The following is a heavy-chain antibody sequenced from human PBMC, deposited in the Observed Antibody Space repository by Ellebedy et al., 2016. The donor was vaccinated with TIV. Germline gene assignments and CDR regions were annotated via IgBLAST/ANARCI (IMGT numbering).Heavy chain of an antibody. CDR1: GFTFSDYS. CDR2: IDPSGSSI. J-gene: IGHJ4*02. D-gene: IGHD3-10*01. CDR3: ATEFYYRSSY. V-gene: IGHV3-21*01. Sequence: GESLKISCAASGFTFSDYSMNWVRQFPGKGLEWIASIDPSGSSIYQPESLRGRFTISRDNTKSLLYLQMSSLRVEDTAVYYCATEFYYRSSYWGQGSLVTVSS.